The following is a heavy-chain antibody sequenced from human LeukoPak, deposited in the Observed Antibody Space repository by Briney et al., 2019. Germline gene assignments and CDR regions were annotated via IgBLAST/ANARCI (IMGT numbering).Heavy chain of an antibody. J-gene: IGHJ6*02. CDR2: INWNGGST. CDR3: ARSSGNYYYYGMDV. Sequence: GGSLRLSCAASGFTFDDYGMSWVRQAPGKGLEWVSDINWNGGSTGYADSVKGRFTISRDNAKNSLYLQMNSLRAEDTALYHCARSSGNYYYYGMDVWGQGTTVTVSS. CDR1: GFTFDDYG. V-gene: IGHV3-20*01.